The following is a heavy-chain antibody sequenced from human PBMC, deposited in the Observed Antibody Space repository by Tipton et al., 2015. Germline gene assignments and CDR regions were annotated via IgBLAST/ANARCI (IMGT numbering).Heavy chain of an antibody. CDR2: IYTSGNT. J-gene: IGHJ6*02. Sequence: TLSLTCTVSGASMSSSYWSWIRQPAGKGLAWIGRIYTSGNTMYNPSLKSRVTMSVDTSKNQLSLKVTSVTAADTAVYYCAREPLMLGGLRYAMAVWGQGTTVTVSS. V-gene: IGHV4-4*07. CDR1: GASMSSSY. CDR3: AREPLMLGGLRYAMAV. D-gene: IGHD3-16*01.